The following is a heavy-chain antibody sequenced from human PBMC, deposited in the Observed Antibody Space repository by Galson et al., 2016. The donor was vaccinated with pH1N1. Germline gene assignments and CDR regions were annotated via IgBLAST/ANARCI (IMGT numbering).Heavy chain of an antibody. CDR2: INAIGDDT. Sequence: SLRLSCAASGFSFSTYGMSWVRQAPGRGLDWVSGINAIGDDTFYAHTVRGRFTISRDNSRNTVYLQMNSLRAEDTAVYYCAKDSSGPGSSVEYWGQGTLVTVSS. J-gene: IGHJ4*02. CDR3: AKDSSGPGSSVEY. CDR1: GFSFSTYG. D-gene: IGHD3-10*01. V-gene: IGHV3-23*01.